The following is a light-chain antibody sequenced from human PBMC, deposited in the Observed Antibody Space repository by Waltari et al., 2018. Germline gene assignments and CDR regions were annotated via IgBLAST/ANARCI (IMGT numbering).Light chain of an antibody. J-gene: IGLJ1*01. CDR2: EVN. Sequence: QSALTQPASASGSPGQSITISCTGTSSDVGGYIFASCDQVHPGKFPKIIIYEVNRRPSGVSNRFSGSKSGNTASLTISGLQAEDEADFYCSSYASSGTLVFGSGTKVTVL. V-gene: IGLV2-14*01. CDR1: SSDVGGYIF. CDR3: SSYASSGTLV.